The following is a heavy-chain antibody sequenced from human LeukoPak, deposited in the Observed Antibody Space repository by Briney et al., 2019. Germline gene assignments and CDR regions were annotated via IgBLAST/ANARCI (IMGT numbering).Heavy chain of an antibody. CDR2: IYYSGST. J-gene: IGHJ4*02. CDR1: GGSISSSNW. V-gene: IGHV4-4*02. D-gene: IGHD3-22*01. CDR3: ARSYYYDSSGYYPIDY. Sequence: PSGTLSLTCAVSGGSISSSNWWSWVRQPPGKGLEWIGHIYYSGSTNYNPSLESRLTISVDTSRNQFSLRLRSVTAADTAVYYCARSYYYDSSGYYPIDYWGQGTLVTVSS.